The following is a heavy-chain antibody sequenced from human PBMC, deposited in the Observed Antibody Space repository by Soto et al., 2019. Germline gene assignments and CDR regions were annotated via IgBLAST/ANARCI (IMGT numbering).Heavy chain of an antibody. V-gene: IGHV6-1*01. D-gene: IGHD2-15*01. J-gene: IGHJ6*02. CDR2: TYYRSKWYN. Sequence: SQTRSLTWAISGDSVSSNSAAWNWIRQAPSRGLEWLGRTYYRSKWYNDYAVSVKSRITINPDTSKNQFSLQLNSVTPEDTAVYYCAALGRGYCSGGSCYSDYYYGMDVWGQGTTVTVSS. CDR1: GDSVSSNSAA. CDR3: AALGRGYCSGGSCYSDYYYGMDV.